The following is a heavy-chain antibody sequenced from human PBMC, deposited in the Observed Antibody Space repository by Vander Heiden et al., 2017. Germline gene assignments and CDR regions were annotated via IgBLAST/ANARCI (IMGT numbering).Heavy chain of an antibody. Sequence: QVQLVESGGGVVQPGKSLRLSCEASGFSFRSYGMHWVRQAPGKGLEWVAFISYDGRNEYYADSGKGRFTISRDNSKNTLFLQMISLRHEDTALYYCAKDPLTGIQLWLGGGERYFESWGHGTLGTVSS. V-gene: IGHV3-30*18. CDR2: ISYDGRNE. J-gene: IGHJ4*01. CDR3: AKDPLTGIQLWLGGGERYFES. D-gene: IGHD5-18*01. CDR1: GFSFRSYG.